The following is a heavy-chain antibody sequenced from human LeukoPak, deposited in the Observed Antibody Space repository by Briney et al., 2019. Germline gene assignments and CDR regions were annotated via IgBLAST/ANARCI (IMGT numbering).Heavy chain of an antibody. V-gene: IGHV1-24*01. CDR3: ARAIAARSSSAFDY. D-gene: IGHD6-6*01. Sequence: GASVKVSCKVSGYTLTELSMHWVRQAPGKGLEWMGGFDPEDGETIYAQKFQGRVTMTEDTSTDTAYMELSSLRSNDTAVYYCARAIAARSSSAFDYWGQGTLVTVSS. J-gene: IGHJ4*02. CDR1: GYTLTELS. CDR2: FDPEDGET.